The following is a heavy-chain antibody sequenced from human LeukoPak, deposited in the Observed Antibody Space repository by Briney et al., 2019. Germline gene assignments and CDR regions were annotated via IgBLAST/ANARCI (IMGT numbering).Heavy chain of an antibody. Sequence: ASVKVSCKASGYTFTSYYMHWVRQAPGQGLEWMGIINPSGGSTSSAQKFQGRVTMTRDTSTSTVYMELSSLRSEDTAVSYCARDGQGIMAGLYYYHYYMDVWGKGTTVTVSS. D-gene: IGHD3-9*01. V-gene: IGHV1-46*01. CDR3: ARDGQGIMAGLYYYHYYMDV. CDR2: INPSGGST. CDR1: GYTFTSYY. J-gene: IGHJ6*03.